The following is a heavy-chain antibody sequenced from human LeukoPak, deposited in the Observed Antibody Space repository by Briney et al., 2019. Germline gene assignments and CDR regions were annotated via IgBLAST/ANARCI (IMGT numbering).Heavy chain of an antibody. CDR2: ITTGDGNT. Sequence: GGSLRLSCTASGFTFSSYTMTWVRQAPGKGLKWVSTITTGDGNTYYADSVKGRFTISRDNAKNSLYLQMNSLRAEDTAVYYCARDASRLLHSDSDYWGQGTLVTVSS. CDR1: GFTFSSYT. V-gene: IGHV3-21*01. CDR3: ARDASRLLHSDSDY. J-gene: IGHJ4*02. D-gene: IGHD1-26*01.